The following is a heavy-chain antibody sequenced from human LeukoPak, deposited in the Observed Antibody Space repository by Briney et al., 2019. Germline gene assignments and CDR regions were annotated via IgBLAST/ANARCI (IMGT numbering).Heavy chain of an antibody. D-gene: IGHD2-15*01. J-gene: IGHJ6*02. CDR2: IYYSGST. Sequence: PSETLSLTCTVSGGSISSSSYYWGWIRQPPGKGLEWIGSIYYSGSTYYNPSLKSRVTISVDTSKNQFSLKLSSVTAADTAVYYCARDIVVVVAKDFYYYYGMDVWGQGTTVTVSS. CDR3: ARDIVVVVAKDFYYYYGMDV. CDR1: GGSISSSSYY. V-gene: IGHV4-39*02.